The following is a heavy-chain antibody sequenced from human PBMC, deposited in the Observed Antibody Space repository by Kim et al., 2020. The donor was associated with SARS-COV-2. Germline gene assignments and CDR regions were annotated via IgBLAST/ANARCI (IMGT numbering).Heavy chain of an antibody. CDR3: ARGRDFWSETTYYFDY. V-gene: IGHV4-34*01. CDR1: GGSFSGYY. D-gene: IGHD3-3*01. CDR2: INHSGST. J-gene: IGHJ4*02. Sequence: SETLSLTCAVYGGSFSGYYWSWIRQPPGKGLEWIGEINHSGSTNYNPSLKSRVTISVDTSKNQFSLKLSSVTAADTAVYYCARGRDFWSETTYYFDYWGQGTLVTVSS.